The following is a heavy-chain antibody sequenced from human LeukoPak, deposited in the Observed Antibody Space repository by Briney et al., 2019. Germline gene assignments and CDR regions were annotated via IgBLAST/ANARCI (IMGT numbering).Heavy chain of an antibody. V-gene: IGHV4-34*01. D-gene: IGHD3-10*01. J-gene: IGHJ4*02. CDR2: INHSGST. CDR1: GGSLSGYY. CDR3: ARGGGPHGSGSYSVLLDY. Sequence: PSETLSLTCAVYGGSLSGYYWSWIRQPPGKGLEWIGEINHSGSTNYNPSLKSRVTISVDTSKNQFSLKLSSVTAADTAVYYCARGGGPHGSGSYSVLLDYWGQGTLVTVSS.